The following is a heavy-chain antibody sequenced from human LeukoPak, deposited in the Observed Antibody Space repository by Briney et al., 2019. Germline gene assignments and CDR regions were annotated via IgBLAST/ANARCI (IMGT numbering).Heavy chain of an antibody. CDR3: ATSSVITHPKAYYYYYYMDV. V-gene: IGHV1-18*01. CDR1: GYTFTSYG. J-gene: IGHJ6*03. Sequence: ASVKVSCKASGYTFTSYGISWVRQAPGQGLEWMGWISAYNGNTNYAQKLQGRVTMTTDTSTSTAYMELRSLRSDDTAVYYCATSSVITHPKAYYYYYYMDVWGKGTTVTVSS. D-gene: IGHD3-22*01. CDR2: ISAYNGNT.